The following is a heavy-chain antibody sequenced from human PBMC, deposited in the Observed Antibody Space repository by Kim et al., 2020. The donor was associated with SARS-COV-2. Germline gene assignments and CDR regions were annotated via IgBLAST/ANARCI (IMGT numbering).Heavy chain of an antibody. J-gene: IGHJ6*02. V-gene: IGHV3-30*19. Sequence: GGSLRLSCAASGFIFSIHGMHWVRQAPGKGLEWVAVISYDGINQYYADSVKGRFTISRDNSKNTLYLQMNSLRAEDTAVYYCARARRVVGALDYYYYYGMDVWGQGTTVTVSS. CDR3: ARARRVVGALDYYYYYGMDV. D-gene: IGHD2-15*01. CDR2: ISYDGINQ. CDR1: GFIFSIHG.